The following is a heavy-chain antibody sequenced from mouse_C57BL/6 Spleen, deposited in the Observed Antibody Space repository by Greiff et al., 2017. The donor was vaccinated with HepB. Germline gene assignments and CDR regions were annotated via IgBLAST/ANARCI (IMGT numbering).Heavy chain of an antibody. Sequence: QVQLQQSGPELVKPGASVKISCKASGYAFSSSWMNWVKQRPGKGLEWIGRIYPGDGDTNYNGKFKGKATLTADKSSSTAYMQLSSLTSEDSAVYFCAIYYDYERGYWGQGTTLTVSS. J-gene: IGHJ2*01. CDR3: AIYYDYERGY. CDR2: IYPGDGDT. CDR1: GYAFSSSW. V-gene: IGHV1-82*01. D-gene: IGHD2-4*01.